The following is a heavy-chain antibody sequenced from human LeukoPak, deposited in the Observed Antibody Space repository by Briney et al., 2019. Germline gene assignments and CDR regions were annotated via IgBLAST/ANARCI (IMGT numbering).Heavy chain of an antibody. V-gene: IGHV5-10-1*01. J-gene: IGHJ4*02. CDR1: GYSFSSYW. CDR3: ARDGGGVSSWVSH. CDR2: IDPGDSFT. D-gene: IGHD2-8*02. Sequence: GESLKISCKGSGYSFSSYWISWVRQMPGKGLEWMGRIDPGDSFTKYRPSLEGRVTISADKSLSTVYLQWNSLKASDTAIYYCARDGGGVSSWVSHWGQGTLVTVSS.